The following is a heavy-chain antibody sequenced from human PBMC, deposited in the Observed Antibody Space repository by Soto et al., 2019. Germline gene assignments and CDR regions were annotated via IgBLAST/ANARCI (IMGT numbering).Heavy chain of an antibody. Sequence: GGSLRLSCAASGFTFSSYSMNWVRQAPGKGLEWVSYISSSSSTIYYADSVKGRFTISRDNAKNSLYLQMNSLRAEDTAVYYCARVSQWLVPNYFDYWGQGTLVTVSS. CDR3: ARVSQWLVPNYFDY. J-gene: IGHJ4*02. CDR2: ISSSSSTI. D-gene: IGHD6-19*01. V-gene: IGHV3-48*01. CDR1: GFTFSSYS.